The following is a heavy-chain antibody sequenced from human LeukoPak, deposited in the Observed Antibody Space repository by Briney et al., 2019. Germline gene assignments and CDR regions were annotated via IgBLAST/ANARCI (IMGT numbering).Heavy chain of an antibody. CDR3: AKGWYWFDP. J-gene: IGHJ5*02. V-gene: IGHV3-30*18. CDR1: GFTFSSYG. Sequence: GGSLRLSCAASGFTFSSYGMHWVRQAPGKGLEWVAMISYDGSNTYYADSVKGRFTISRDNSKNTLYLQMNSLRAEDTAVYYCAKGWYWFDPWGQGTLVTVSS. D-gene: IGHD6-13*01. CDR2: ISYDGSNT.